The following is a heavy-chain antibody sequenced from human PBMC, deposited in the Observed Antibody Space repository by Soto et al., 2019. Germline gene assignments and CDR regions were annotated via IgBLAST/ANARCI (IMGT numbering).Heavy chain of an antibody. Sequence: SETLSLTCTVSGGSISSGDYYWSWIRQPPGKGLEWIGYIYYSGSTYYNPSLKSRVTISVDTSKNQFSLKLSSVTAADTAVYYCAREDTAMVTVYWGQGTLVTVSS. CDR1: GGSISSGDYY. J-gene: IGHJ4*02. V-gene: IGHV4-30-4*01. CDR3: AREDTAMVTVY. D-gene: IGHD5-18*01. CDR2: IYYSGST.